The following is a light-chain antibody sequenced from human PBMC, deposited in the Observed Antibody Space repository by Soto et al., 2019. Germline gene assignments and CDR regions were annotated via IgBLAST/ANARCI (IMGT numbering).Light chain of an antibody. CDR3: QQYSTYST. V-gene: IGKV1-5*03. Sequence: DIQLTQSPSFLSASVGDRVTITCRASQGISSYLAWYQQKPGKAPKLLIYKASSLESGVPSRFSGSGSGTEFTLTISSLQPDDFATYYCQQYSTYSTFGQGTRLEIK. CDR1: QGISSY. CDR2: KAS. J-gene: IGKJ5*01.